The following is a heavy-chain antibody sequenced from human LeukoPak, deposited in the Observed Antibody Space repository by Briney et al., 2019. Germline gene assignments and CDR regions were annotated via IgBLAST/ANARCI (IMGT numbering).Heavy chain of an antibody. CDR1: GGSISSSSYY. V-gene: IGHV4-39*01. Sequence: PSETLSLTCTVSGGSISSSSYYWGWIRQPPGKGLEWIGSIYYSGSTYYNPSLKSRVTISVDTSKNQFSLKLSSVTAADTAVYYCAKPPGGFGGGAAFDIWGQGTMVTVSS. CDR2: IYYSGST. CDR3: AKPPGGFGGGAAFDI. J-gene: IGHJ3*02. D-gene: IGHD3-16*01.